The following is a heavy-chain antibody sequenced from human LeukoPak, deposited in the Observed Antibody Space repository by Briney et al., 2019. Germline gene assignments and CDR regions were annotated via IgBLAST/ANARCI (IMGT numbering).Heavy chain of an antibody. J-gene: IGHJ4*02. CDR2: ISSSSTI. CDR3: ARGSTYYDSSGQVPFDY. V-gene: IGHV3-48*01. CDR1: GFTFSTYS. D-gene: IGHD3-22*01. Sequence: GGSLRLSCAASGFTFSTYSMNWVRQAPGKGLEWVSYISSSSTIYYADSVKGRFTISRDNAKNSLYLQMNSLRAEDTAVYYCARGSTYYDSSGQVPFDYWGREPWSPSPQ.